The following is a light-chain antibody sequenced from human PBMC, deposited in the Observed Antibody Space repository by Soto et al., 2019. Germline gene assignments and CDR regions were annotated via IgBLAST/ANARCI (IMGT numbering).Light chain of an antibody. V-gene: IGLV1-47*01. CDR1: SPNVGRNY. CDR2: GNN. Sequence: QAVVTQPPSASGTPGQRVAISCSGSSPNVGRNYVYWYHQVPGTGPKLLIYGNNQRPSGVPDRFSGSKSGTSASLAISGLRSEDEGDYFCAAWDDSLSVWVFGGGTQPTVL. J-gene: IGLJ3*02. CDR3: AAWDDSLSVWV.